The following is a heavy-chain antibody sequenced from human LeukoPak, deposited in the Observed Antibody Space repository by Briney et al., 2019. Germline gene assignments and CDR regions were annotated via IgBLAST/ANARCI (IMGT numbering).Heavy chain of an antibody. CDR2: IYASGYI. Sequence: NPSETLSLTCTVSGDSISSYYWNRIRQPAREGLGLIGRIYASGYIEYNPSLQTRVTMSVDTSKNEFSLKVDTVTAADTAVYFCARNHIVTATYFDSWGQGILVTVSS. V-gene: IGHV4-4*07. J-gene: IGHJ4*02. CDR1: GDSISSYY. CDR3: ARNHIVTATYFDS. D-gene: IGHD2-21*02.